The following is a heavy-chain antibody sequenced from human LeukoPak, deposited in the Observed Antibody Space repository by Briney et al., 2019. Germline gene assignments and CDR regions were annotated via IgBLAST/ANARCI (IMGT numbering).Heavy chain of an antibody. Sequence: EASVKVSCKASGYTFTSYYIHWVRQAPGQGLEWMGIINPTGGSATYAQKFQGRVIVTRDSSTTTVYMELSSLRSEDTAVYYCAKDNYYDSSGEAYWGQGTLVTVSS. D-gene: IGHD3-22*01. CDR2: INPTGGSA. J-gene: IGHJ4*02. CDR3: AKDNYYDSSGEAY. CDR1: GYTFTSYY. V-gene: IGHV1-46*01.